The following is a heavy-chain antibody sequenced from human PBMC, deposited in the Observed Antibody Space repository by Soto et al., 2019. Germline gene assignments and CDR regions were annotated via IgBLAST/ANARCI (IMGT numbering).Heavy chain of an antibody. V-gene: IGHV3-7*01. Sequence: PGGSLRLSCVASGFTFSSYAMNWVRQAPGKGLEWVANIKQDGSEKWYVDSVKGRFTISRDNAKKSLFLQMNSLRAEDTAVYYCAKDGAGSYGMDVWGKGTTAYDSS. CDR2: IKQDGSEK. CDR3: AKDGAGSYGMDV. J-gene: IGHJ6*04. D-gene: IGHD3-10*01. CDR1: GFTFSSYA.